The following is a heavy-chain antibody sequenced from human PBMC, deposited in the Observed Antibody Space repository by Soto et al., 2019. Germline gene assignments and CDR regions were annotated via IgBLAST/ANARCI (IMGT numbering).Heavy chain of an antibody. Sequence: EVQLLESGGGLVQPGESLRLSCAASGFSVINYAMSWVRQAPGKGLEWVSSGTTYYPDSVKGRFTVSRDNSKNRLYLQMNSLRAEDTAVYYCARGTSRYSGSSEGYFDYWGQGTLVTVSS. V-gene: IGHV3-23*01. CDR2: GTT. J-gene: IGHJ4*02. CDR3: ARGTSRYSGSSEGYFDY. CDR1: GFSVINYA. D-gene: IGHD1-26*01.